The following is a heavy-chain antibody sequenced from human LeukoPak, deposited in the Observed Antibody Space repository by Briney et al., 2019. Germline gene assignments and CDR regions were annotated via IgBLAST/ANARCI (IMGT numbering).Heavy chain of an antibody. CDR2: INPNSGGT. J-gene: IGHJ4*02. CDR1: GYTFTGYY. D-gene: IGHD4-17*01. Sequence: ASVKVSCKASGYTFTGYYMHWLRQAPGQGLEWMGWINPNSGGTNYAQMFQGRVTMTRDTSISTAYMELSRLRSDDTAVYYCARGNGDYSFDYWGQGTLVTVSS. V-gene: IGHV1-2*02. CDR3: ARGNGDYSFDY.